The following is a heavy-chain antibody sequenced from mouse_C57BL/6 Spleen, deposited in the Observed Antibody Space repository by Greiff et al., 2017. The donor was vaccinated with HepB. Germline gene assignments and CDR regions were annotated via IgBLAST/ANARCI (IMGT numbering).Heavy chain of an antibody. CDR3: ARGDYYGSSYDYYAMDY. Sequence: VQLQQSGAELARPGASVKLSCKASGYTFTSYGISWVKQRTGQGLEWIGEIYPRSGNTYYNEKFKGKATLTADKSSSTAYMELRSLTSEDSAVYFCARGDYYGSSYDYYAMDYWGQGTSVTVSS. V-gene: IGHV1-81*01. J-gene: IGHJ4*01. D-gene: IGHD1-1*01. CDR1: GYTFTSYG. CDR2: IYPRSGNT.